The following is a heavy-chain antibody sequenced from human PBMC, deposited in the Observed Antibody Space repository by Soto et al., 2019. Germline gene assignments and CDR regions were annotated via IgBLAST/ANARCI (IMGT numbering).Heavy chain of an antibody. CDR2: INHSGSA. CDR1: GLSSSGYS. V-gene: IGHV4-34*01. D-gene: IGHD6-19*01. CDR3: ARGLITGSHYSGGWYYFDS. J-gene: IGHJ4*02. Sequence: SETLSHTYVVAGLSSSGYSWTRSRQTPGNGLQWIGQINHSGSAYYNPSLKSRVTISVHTSNSQFSLELSSVTAADTAVYYCARGLITGSHYSGGWYYFDSWGQGTQVTVS.